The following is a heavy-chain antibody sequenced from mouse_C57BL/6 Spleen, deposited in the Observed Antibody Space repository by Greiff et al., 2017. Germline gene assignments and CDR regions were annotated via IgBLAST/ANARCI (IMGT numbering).Heavy chain of an antibody. J-gene: IGHJ2*01. D-gene: IGHD3-3*01. CDR2: ISYDGSN. V-gene: IGHV3-6*01. CDR3: ARGDLAGPYFDY. Sequence: VQLKQSGPGLVKPSQSLSLTCSVTGYSITSGYYWNWIRQFPGNKLEWMGYISYDGSNNYNPSLKNRISITRDTSKNQFFLKLNSVTTEDTATYYCARGDLAGPYFDYWGQGTTLTVSS. CDR1: GYSITSGYY.